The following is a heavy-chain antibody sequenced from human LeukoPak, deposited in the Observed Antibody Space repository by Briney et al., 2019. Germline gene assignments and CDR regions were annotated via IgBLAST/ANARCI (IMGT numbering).Heavy chain of an antibody. Sequence: GGSLRLSCAASGFTFSSYGMHWVRQAPGKGLEWVAVISYDGSNKYYADSVKGRFTISRDNSKNTLYLQMNSLRAEATAVYYCAKAGIAVAASFDYWGQGTLVTVSS. J-gene: IGHJ4*02. CDR1: GFTFSSYG. D-gene: IGHD6-19*01. CDR3: AKAGIAVAASFDY. CDR2: ISYDGSNK. V-gene: IGHV3-30*18.